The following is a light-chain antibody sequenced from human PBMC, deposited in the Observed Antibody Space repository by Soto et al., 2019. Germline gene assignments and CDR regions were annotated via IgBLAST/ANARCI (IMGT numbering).Light chain of an antibody. V-gene: IGKV1-5*03. CDR3: QHDDSYPWT. CDR1: QTISSS. Sequence: IRMTQSPASLSGSIGDRVTIPCRASQTISSSLAWYQQKPGKAPKFLIYMASTLKSGVPSRFSGSGSGTEFTLTISSLQPDDFATYYCQHDDSYPWTFGQGTKVDIK. CDR2: MAS. J-gene: IGKJ1*01.